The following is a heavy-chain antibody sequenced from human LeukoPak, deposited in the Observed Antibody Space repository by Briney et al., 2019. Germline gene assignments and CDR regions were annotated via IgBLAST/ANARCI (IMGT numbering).Heavy chain of an antibody. V-gene: IGHV1-69*13. Sequence: GASVKVSCKAPGGTFSSYAISWVRQAPGQGLEWMGGIIPIFGTANYAQKFQGRVTITADESTSTAYMELSSLRSEDTAVYYCARGGFHMITFGGVWGQGTLVTVSS. CDR2: IIPIFGTA. J-gene: IGHJ4*02. CDR1: GGTFSSYA. D-gene: IGHD3-16*01. CDR3: ARGGFHMITFGGV.